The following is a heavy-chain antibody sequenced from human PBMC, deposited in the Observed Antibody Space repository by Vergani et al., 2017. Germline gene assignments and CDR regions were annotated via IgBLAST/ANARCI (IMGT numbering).Heavy chain of an antibody. J-gene: IGHJ4*02. CDR3: ARDYGYSSSTSCPPADY. CDR2: IKQDGSEQ. D-gene: IGHD2-2*01. Sequence: EVQLVESGGGLVQPGGSLRLSCAASGFTFSSYWMSWVRQAPGKGLEWVANIKQDGSEQYYVDSVKGRFTISRDNAKNSLYLHMNSLRAEDTAVYYCARDYGYSSSTSCPPADYWGQGTLVTVSS. CDR1: GFTFSSYW. V-gene: IGHV3-7*03.